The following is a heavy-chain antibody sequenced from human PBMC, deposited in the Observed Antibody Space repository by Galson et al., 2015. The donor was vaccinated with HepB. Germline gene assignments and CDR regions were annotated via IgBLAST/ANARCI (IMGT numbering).Heavy chain of an antibody. CDR1: GGTFSSYT. CDR2: IIPILGIA. V-gene: IGHV1-69*04. Sequence: SVKVSCKASGGTFSSYTISWVRQAPGQGLEWMGRIIPILGIANYAQKFQGRVTITADKSTSTAYMELSSLRSEDTAVYYCARDRGDSGSYGAYDYWGQGTLVTVSS. D-gene: IGHD1-26*01. J-gene: IGHJ4*02. CDR3: ARDRGDSGSYGAYDY.